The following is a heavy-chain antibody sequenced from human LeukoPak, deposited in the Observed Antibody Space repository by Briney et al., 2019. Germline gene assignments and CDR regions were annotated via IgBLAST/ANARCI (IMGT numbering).Heavy chain of an antibody. CDR2: VSSDGSNK. CDR3: AKPAGPCTYSFGPGFDY. J-gene: IGHJ4*02. Sequence: GGSLRLSCAASGFTFSTYGMHWVRQAPGKGLEWVAIVSSDGSNKDYADSVKGRFTISRDNSRNALYLQMDSLRAEDTAVYYCAKPAGPCTYSFGPGFDYWGQGTLVTVSS. D-gene: IGHD3-3*01. V-gene: IGHV3-30*18. CDR1: GFTFSTYG.